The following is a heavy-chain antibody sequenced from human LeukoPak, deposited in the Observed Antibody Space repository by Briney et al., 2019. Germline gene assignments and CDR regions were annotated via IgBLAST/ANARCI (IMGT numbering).Heavy chain of an antibody. D-gene: IGHD2-15*01. Sequence: SETLSLTCTVSGGSISSYYWSWIRQPPGKGLEWIGYIYYSGSTNYNPSLKSRVTISVDTSKNQFSLKLSSVTAADTAVYYCARHVVDCSGGSCSTDYWGQGTLVTVSS. CDR1: GGSISSYY. J-gene: IGHJ4*02. CDR2: IYYSGST. V-gene: IGHV4-59*08. CDR3: ARHVVDCSGGSCSTDY.